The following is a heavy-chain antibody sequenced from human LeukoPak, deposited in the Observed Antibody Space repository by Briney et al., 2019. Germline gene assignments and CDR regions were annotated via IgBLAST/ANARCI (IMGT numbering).Heavy chain of an antibody. CDR3: AKDHSSSWKPGDYFDY. J-gene: IGHJ4*02. Sequence: GGSLRLSCAASGFTFSSYWMSWVRQAPGKGLEWVANIKQDGSEKYYVDSVKGRFTISRDNAYNSLRLQMNSLRAEDTAVYYCAKDHSSSWKPGDYFDYWGQGTLVTVSS. V-gene: IGHV3-7*01. CDR1: GFTFSSYW. CDR2: IKQDGSEK. D-gene: IGHD6-13*01.